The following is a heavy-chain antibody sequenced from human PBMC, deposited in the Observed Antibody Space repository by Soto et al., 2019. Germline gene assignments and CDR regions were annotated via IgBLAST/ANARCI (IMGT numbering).Heavy chain of an antibody. CDR1: GSTFSSYG. Sequence: QVQLVESGGGVVHPGRSLSLSCADSGSTFSSYGMHWVGQAPGKGLEGLAVISYDGSNTYYADSVKGRFTICIDNSKNTLYLQMNSLRAEDTAVYYCAKDLSRYFDWFQRIYYWGQGTLVTVSS. CDR2: ISYDGSNT. V-gene: IGHV3-30*18. CDR3: AKDLSRYFDWFQRIYY. D-gene: IGHD3-9*01. J-gene: IGHJ4*02.